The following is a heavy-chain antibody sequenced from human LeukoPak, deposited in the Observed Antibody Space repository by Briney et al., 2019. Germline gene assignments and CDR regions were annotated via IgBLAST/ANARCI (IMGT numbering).Heavy chain of an antibody. CDR3: ARGSWQLAEAVY. CDR1: GGSISTSSYY. Sequence: PSETLSPTCTVSGGSISTSSYYWGWIREPPVNGLEYIGNIYYSGSTYYNPSLKRRGTRTVDRSKNQFSLKLSSVSAGDTTVDLCARGSWQLAEAVYWGQGTLATVSS. D-gene: IGHD6-6*01. J-gene: IGHJ4*02. V-gene: IGHV4-39*07. CDR2: IYYSGST.